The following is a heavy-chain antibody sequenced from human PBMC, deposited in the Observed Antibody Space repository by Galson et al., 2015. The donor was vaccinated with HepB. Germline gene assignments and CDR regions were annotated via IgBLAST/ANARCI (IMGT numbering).Heavy chain of an antibody. Sequence: SLRLSCAASGFTFSSYAMSWVRQAPGKGLEWVPAISGSGGSTYYADSVKGRFTISRDNSKNTLYLQMNSLRAEDTAVYYCAKREELSLSLPYWGQGTLVTVSS. V-gene: IGHV3-23*01. CDR1: GFTFSSYA. D-gene: IGHD3-16*02. J-gene: IGHJ4*02. CDR3: AKREELSLSLPY. CDR2: ISGSGGST.